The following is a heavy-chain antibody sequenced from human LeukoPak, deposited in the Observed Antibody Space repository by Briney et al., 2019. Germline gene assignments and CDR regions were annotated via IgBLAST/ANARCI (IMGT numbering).Heavy chain of an antibody. CDR1: GGTFSSYA. Sequence: SVKVSCKASGGTFSSYAISWVRQAPGQGLEWMGGIISIFGTANYTQKFQGRVTITTDESTSTAYMELSSLRSEDTAVYYCARAISRGPDAFDIWGQGTMVTVSS. J-gene: IGHJ3*02. CDR2: IISIFGTA. D-gene: IGHD2-2*01. V-gene: IGHV1-69*05. CDR3: ARAISRGPDAFDI.